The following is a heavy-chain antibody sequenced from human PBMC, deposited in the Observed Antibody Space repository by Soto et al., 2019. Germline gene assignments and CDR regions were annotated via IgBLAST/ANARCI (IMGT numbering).Heavy chain of an antibody. V-gene: IGHV2-5*01. CDR2: IYWNDDK. D-gene: IGHD6-6*01. CDR1: GISLSTSGVG. J-gene: IGHJ3*01. Sequence: QITVKGSGPTLVKPTQTLTLTCSLSGISLSTSGVGLGWIRQTPGKALEWLALIYWNDDKNYTPSLKSRLTITKDTSKHQAVLTMTNMDPVDTATYYCARGLATLPVFAFDVWGQGTVVTVSS. CDR3: ARGLATLPVFAFDV.